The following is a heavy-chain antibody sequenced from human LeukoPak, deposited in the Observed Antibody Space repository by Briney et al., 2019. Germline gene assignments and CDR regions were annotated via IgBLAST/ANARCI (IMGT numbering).Heavy chain of an antibody. J-gene: IGHJ4*02. V-gene: IGHV3-30*02. Sequence: GGSLRLSCAASGFTFSSYGMHWVRQAPGKGLEWVAFIRYDGSNKYYADSVKGRFTISRDNSKNTLYLQMNSLRAEDTAVYYCARQQLASFDYWGQGILVTMSS. CDR3: ARQQLASFDY. D-gene: IGHD6-13*01. CDR1: GFTFSSYG. CDR2: IRYDGSNK.